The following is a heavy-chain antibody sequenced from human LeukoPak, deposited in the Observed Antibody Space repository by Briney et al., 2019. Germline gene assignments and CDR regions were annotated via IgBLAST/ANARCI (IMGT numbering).Heavy chain of an antibody. CDR3: ARVWYYYDSSGYGAFDI. D-gene: IGHD3-22*01. Sequence: ASVKVSCKASGYTFTSYYMHWVRQAPGQGLEWMGIINPSGGSTSYAQKFQGRVTMTRDTSTSTVYMELSSLRSEDTAVYYCARVWYYYDSSGYGAFDIWGQGTMVTVSS. V-gene: IGHV1-46*01. CDR1: GYTFTSYY. J-gene: IGHJ3*02. CDR2: INPSGGST.